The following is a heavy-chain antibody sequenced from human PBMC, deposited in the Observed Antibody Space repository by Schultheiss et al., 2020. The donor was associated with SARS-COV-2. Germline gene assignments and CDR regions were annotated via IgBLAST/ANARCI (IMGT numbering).Heavy chain of an antibody. Sequence: GGSLRLSCADSGFTFSSYSMIWVRQAPGKGLEWVSSISSSTGYIFYADSVKGRFTIYRDNAKNSLYLQMNSLRAEDTAVYYCARYMISFGGIIVSGFDYWGQGALVTGSS. V-gene: IGHV3-21*01. J-gene: IGHJ4*02. D-gene: IGHD3-16*02. CDR2: ISSSTGYI. CDR3: ARYMISFGGIIVSGFDY. CDR1: GFTFSSYS.